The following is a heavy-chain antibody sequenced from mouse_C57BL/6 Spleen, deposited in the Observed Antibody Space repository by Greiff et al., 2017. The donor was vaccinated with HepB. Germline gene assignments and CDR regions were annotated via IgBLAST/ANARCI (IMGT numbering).Heavy chain of an antibody. J-gene: IGHJ4*01. V-gene: IGHV1-81*01. CDR3: ARDYTTVVARYAMDY. Sequence: QVQLKQSGAELARPGASVKLSCKASGYTFTSYGISWVKQRTGQGLEWIGEIYPRSGTTYYNEKFKGKATLTADKSSSTAYMELRSLTSEDSAVYFCARDYTTVVARYAMDYWGQGTSVTVSS. D-gene: IGHD1-1*01. CDR1: GYTFTSYG. CDR2: IYPRSGTT.